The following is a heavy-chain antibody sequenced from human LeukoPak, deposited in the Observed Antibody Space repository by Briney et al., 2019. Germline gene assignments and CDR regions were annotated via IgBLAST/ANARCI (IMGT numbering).Heavy chain of an antibody. CDR3: ARDKPFGDCADY. V-gene: IGHV3-7*01. Sequence: PGGSLRLSRAASGMTFSRYWMNWVRQAPGKGLEWVANIKEDGSVKNYVDSVRGRFTVSRDNAKNSLYLQMNSLRAEDTAVYYCARDKPFGDCADYWGQGTLVTVSS. CDR2: IKEDGSVK. D-gene: IGHD2-21*02. CDR1: GMTFSRYW. J-gene: IGHJ4*02.